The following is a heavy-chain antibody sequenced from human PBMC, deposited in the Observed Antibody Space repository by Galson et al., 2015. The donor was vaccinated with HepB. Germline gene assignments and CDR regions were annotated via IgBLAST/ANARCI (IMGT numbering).Heavy chain of an antibody. D-gene: IGHD6-19*01. CDR1: GYTFTSYA. V-gene: IGHV7-4-1*02. J-gene: IGHJ5*02. CDR2: INTNTGNP. CDR3: ARGGIAVANGGDTTAWSLGGA. Sequence: SVKVSCKASGYTFTSYAMNWVRQAPGQGLEWMGWINTNTGNPTYAQGFTGRFVFSLDTSVSTAYLQISSLKAEDTAVYYCARGGIAVANGGDTTAWSLGGAWGQGALVTVSS.